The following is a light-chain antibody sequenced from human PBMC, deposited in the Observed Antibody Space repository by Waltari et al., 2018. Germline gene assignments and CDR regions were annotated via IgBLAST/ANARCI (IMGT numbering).Light chain of an antibody. CDR2: GNN. V-gene: IGLV6-57*04. Sequence: NFMLTQPHSVSESPGKTVTISCTRNSGSIGSNYVQWYQQRPGSAPISVIYGNNQRPSGVPDRCSGSIDSSSNSASLTISGLKTEDEGDYFCQSYDSNNHVVFGGGTHLTVL. J-gene: IGLJ7*01. CDR1: SGSIGSNY. CDR3: QSYDSNNHVV.